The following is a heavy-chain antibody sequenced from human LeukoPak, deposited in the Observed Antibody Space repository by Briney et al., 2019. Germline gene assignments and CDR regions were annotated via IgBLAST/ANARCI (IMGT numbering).Heavy chain of an antibody. Sequence: ASVKVSCKASGYTFTSYGISWVRQAPGQGLEWMGGIIPISGTANYAQKFQGRVTITADESTSTAYMELSSLRSEDTAVYYCAREDSSGYSSYFDYWGQGTLVTVSS. D-gene: IGHD3-22*01. CDR3: AREDSSGYSSYFDY. CDR2: IIPISGTA. V-gene: IGHV1-69*13. J-gene: IGHJ4*02. CDR1: GYTFTSYG.